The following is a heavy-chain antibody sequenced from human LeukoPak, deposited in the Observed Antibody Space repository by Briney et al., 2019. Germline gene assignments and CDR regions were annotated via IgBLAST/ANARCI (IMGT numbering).Heavy chain of an antibody. D-gene: IGHD2-2*01. CDR1: GFTFSYAW. CDR3: TTEDIVVAVAGNFEY. Sequence: GGSLRLSCAASGFTFSYAWMSWVRQAPGKGLEWVGLIKSKSDGGTTDYAAPVKGRFTISRDDSKNTLYLQMSSLKTEDTAVYYCTTEDIVVAVAGNFEYWGQGTLVNVSS. V-gene: IGHV3-15*01. CDR2: IKSKSDGGTT. J-gene: IGHJ4*02.